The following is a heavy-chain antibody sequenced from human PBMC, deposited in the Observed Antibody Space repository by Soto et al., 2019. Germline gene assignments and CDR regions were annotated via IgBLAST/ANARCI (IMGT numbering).Heavy chain of an antibody. CDR2: IYYSGST. J-gene: IGHJ6*02. CDR1: GGSISSYY. CDR3: ARAVTGESGSLHADYCCMDV. D-gene: IGHD6-13*01. V-gene: IGHV4-59*08. Sequence: SETLSLTCTVSGGSISSYYWSWIRQPPGKGLEWIGYIYYSGSTNYNPSLKSRVTISVDTSKNQFSLKLSSVTAADTAVYYCARAVTGESGSLHADYCCMDVWGQGTTVTVSS.